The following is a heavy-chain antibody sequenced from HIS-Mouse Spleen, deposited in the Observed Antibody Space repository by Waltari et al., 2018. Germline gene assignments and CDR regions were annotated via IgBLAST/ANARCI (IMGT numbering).Heavy chain of an antibody. CDR3: AKIRVGATDY. D-gene: IGHD1-26*01. CDR1: GLTFGSYG. Sequence: QVQLVESGGGVVQPGRSLRLSCAASGLTFGSYGMHWVRQAPGKGLEWVEVISYDGSNKYYADSVKGRFTISRDNSKNTLYLQMNSLRAEDTAVYYCAKIRVGATDYWGQGTLVTVSS. V-gene: IGHV3-30*18. J-gene: IGHJ4*02. CDR2: ISYDGSNK.